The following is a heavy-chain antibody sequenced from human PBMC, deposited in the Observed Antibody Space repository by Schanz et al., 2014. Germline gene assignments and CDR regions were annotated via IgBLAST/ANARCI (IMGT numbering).Heavy chain of an antibody. CDR1: GYTFTSYS. V-gene: IGHV1-18*04. CDR2: ITAYNGDT. CDR3: ARGGGPEDVFDI. Sequence: QVQLVQSGAEVKKPGASVKVSCKASGYTFTSYSMHWVRQAPGQGLEWMGWITAYNGDTNYALKLRGRVTMTTDTSTGTAYIELRSLRSDDTGVYYCARGGGPEDVFDIWGQGTILTVSS. D-gene: IGHD5-12*01. J-gene: IGHJ3*02.